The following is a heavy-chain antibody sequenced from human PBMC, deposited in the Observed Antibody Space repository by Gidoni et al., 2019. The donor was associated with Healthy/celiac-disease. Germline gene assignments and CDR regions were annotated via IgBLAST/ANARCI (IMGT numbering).Heavy chain of an antibody. J-gene: IGHJ6*03. Sequence: QVQLQESGPGLVKPSETLSLTCTVSGGSISSYYWSWIRQPPGKGLEWIGYIYYSGSTNYNPSLKSRVTISVDTSKNQFSLKLSSVTAADTAVYYCARVRSTEAHYYYMDVWGKGTTVTVSS. CDR1: GGSISSYY. CDR2: IYYSGST. CDR3: ARVRSTEAHYYYMDV. V-gene: IGHV4-59*01.